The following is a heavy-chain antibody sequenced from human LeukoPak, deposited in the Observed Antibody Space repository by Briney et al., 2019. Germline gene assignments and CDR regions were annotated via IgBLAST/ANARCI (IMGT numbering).Heavy chain of an antibody. CDR2: INPSGGST. CDR1: GYTFTSYY. D-gene: IGHD1-26*01. CDR3: ARDPFRVVGATYYGMDV. J-gene: IGHJ6*02. V-gene: IGHV1-46*01. Sequence: ASVKVSCKASGYTFTSYYMHWVRQAPGQGLEWMGIINPSGGSTSYAQKFQGRVTMTRDTCASTAYMELSSLRSEDTAVYYCARDPFRVVGATYYGMDVWGQGTTVTVSS.